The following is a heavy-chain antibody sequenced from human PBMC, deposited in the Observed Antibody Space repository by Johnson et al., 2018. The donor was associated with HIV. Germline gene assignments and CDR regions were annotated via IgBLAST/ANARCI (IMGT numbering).Heavy chain of an antibody. J-gene: IGHJ3*02. CDR2: IRYDGRNQ. CDR1: GFTFSSYG. D-gene: IGHD6-13*01. CDR3: AKDGRAAAGTRGLDAFDI. V-gene: IGHV3-30*02. Sequence: QVQLVESGGGVVQPGGSLRLSCAASGFTFSSYGMHWVRQAPGKGLEWVAFIRYDGRNQYYAASVKGRFTISRDNSKNTLYLQMNSLRAEDTALYYCAKDGRAAAGTRGLDAFDIWGQGTMVTVSS.